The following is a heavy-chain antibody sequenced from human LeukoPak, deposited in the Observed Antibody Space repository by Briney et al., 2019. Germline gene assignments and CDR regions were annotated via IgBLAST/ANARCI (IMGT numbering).Heavy chain of an antibody. J-gene: IGHJ4*02. D-gene: IGHD7-27*01. CDR3: ARGHWGPCDY. Sequence: GGSLRLSCAASGFTFSDYWMNWVRQAPGKGLEWVANIDQDGGGKYYLDSVKGRFTISRDNAKSSLYLQIDSLRAEDTAVYYCARGHWGPCDYWAQGSLLSVP. CDR1: GFTFSDYW. CDR2: IDQDGGGK. V-gene: IGHV3-7*01.